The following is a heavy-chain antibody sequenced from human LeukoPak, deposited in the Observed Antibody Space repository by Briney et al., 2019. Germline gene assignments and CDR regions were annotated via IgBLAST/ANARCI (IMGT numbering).Heavy chain of an antibody. D-gene: IGHD3-16*01. CDR2: INHSGST. J-gene: IGHJ3*02. V-gene: IGHV4-34*01. CDR3: ARGDASRIMIVSRAPRPHAFDI. Sequence: SETLSLTCAVCGGSFSGYYWSWIRQPPGKGLEWIGEINHSGSTNYNPSLKSRVTISVDTSKNQFSLKLSSVTAADTAVYYCARGDASRIMIVSRAPRPHAFDIWGQGTMVTVSS. CDR1: GGSFSGYY.